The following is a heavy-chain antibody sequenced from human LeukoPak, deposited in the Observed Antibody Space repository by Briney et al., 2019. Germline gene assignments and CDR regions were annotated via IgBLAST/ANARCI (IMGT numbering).Heavy chain of an antibody. Sequence: SQTLSLTCTVSGGSISSYYWSWIRQPPGKGLEWTGYIYYSGNTNYNPSLKSRVTISVDTSKNQFSLKLSSVTAADTAVYYCARDDHYGSSGYYYGYEGAFDIWGQGTMVTVSS. J-gene: IGHJ3*02. CDR2: IYYSGNT. D-gene: IGHD3-22*01. CDR1: GGSISSYY. V-gene: IGHV4-59*01. CDR3: ARDDHYGSSGYYYGYEGAFDI.